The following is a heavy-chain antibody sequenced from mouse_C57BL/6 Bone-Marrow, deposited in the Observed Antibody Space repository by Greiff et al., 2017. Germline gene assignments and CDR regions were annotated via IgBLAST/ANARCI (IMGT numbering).Heavy chain of an antibody. V-gene: IGHV1-47*01. Sequence: QVQLQQSGAELVQPGASVKMSSKASGYTFTTYPLEWMKQNHGKSLEWIGNFHPYNDDTKYNEKFKGKATLTVEKSSNTVYLELSRLTPDDSAVYYCARSSTFFYYFDYWGQGTTLTVSS. CDR1: GYTFTTYP. CDR2: FHPYNDDT. CDR3: ARSSTFFYYFDY. J-gene: IGHJ2*01. D-gene: IGHD5-1*01.